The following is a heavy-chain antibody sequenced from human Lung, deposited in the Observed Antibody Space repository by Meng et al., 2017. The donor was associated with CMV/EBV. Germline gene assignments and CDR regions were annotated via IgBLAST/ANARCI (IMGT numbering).Heavy chain of an antibody. Sequence: GGSLRLXCAASGFTFSSYWMHWVRQAPGKGLEWVSRIDSDGSSTTYAESVKGRFTISRDNAKNTLFLQMISLRAEDTAVYYCTRDGDYYDATLHWGQGSRVTVAS. J-gene: IGHJ4*02. D-gene: IGHD3-16*01. CDR2: IDSDGSST. CDR1: GFTFSSYW. CDR3: TRDGDYYDATLH. V-gene: IGHV3-74*01.